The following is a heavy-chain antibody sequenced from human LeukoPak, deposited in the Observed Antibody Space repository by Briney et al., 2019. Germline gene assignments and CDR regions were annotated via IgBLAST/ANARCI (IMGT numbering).Heavy chain of an antibody. Sequence: PSETLSLTCAVSGGSFSGYYWTWIRQPPGKGLEWIGEINHSGSANYNPSLKSRVTISLDTCKNQFSLNLSSVTAADTAVYYCARGQGTVTTHWGQGTLVTVSS. D-gene: IGHD4-17*01. V-gene: IGHV4-34*01. CDR2: INHSGSA. J-gene: IGHJ4*02. CDR3: ARGQGTVTTH. CDR1: GGSFSGYY.